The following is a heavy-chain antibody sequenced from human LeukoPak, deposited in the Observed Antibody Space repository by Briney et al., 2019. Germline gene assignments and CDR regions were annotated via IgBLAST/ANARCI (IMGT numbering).Heavy chain of an antibody. CDR1: GGTFSSYA. J-gene: IGHJ3*02. Sequence: GASVKVSCKASGGTFSSYAISWVRQAPGQGLEWMGGIIPIFGTANYAQKFQGRVTITADESTSTAYMELSSLRSEDTAVYYCARVMSYDSSGYSDAFDIWGQGTMVTVSS. CDR3: ARVMSYDSSGYSDAFDI. D-gene: IGHD3-22*01. V-gene: IGHV1-69*13. CDR2: IIPIFGTA.